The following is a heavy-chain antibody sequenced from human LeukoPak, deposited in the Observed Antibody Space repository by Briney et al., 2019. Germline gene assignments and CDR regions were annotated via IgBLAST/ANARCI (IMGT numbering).Heavy chain of an antibody. CDR1: GGSISGYY. CDR2: IYYSGST. V-gene: IGHV4-59*01. J-gene: IGHJ4*02. CDR3: ARGVPEYYDFWSGYFYYFDY. D-gene: IGHD3-3*01. Sequence: PSETLSLTCTVSGGSISGYYWSWIRQPPGKGLEWIGYIYYSGSTNYNPSLKSRVTISVDTSKNQFSLKLTSVTAADTAVYYCARGVPEYYDFWSGYFYYFDYWGQGTLVTVSS.